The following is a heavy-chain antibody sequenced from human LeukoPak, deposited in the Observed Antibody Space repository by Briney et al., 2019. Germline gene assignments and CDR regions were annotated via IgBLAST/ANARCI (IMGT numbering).Heavy chain of an antibody. CDR3: AREGSRREQLWLNPFDY. CDR1: GGTFSSYA. CDR2: IIPIFGTA. J-gene: IGHJ4*02. V-gene: IGHV1-69*13. D-gene: IGHD5-18*01. Sequence: ASVKVSCKASGGTFSSYAISWVRQAPGQGLEWMRGIIPIFGTANYAQKFQGRVTITADESTSTAYMELSSLRSEDTAVYYCAREGSRREQLWLNPFDYWGQGTLVTVSS.